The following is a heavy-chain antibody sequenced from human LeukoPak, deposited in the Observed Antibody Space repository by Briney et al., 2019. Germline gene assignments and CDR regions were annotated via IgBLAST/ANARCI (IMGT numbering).Heavy chain of an antibody. Sequence: ASVKVSCKASGYTFTGYYMHWVRQAPGQGLEWMGRINPNSGGTNYAQKFQGRVTMTRDTSISIAYMELSRLRSDDTAVYYCARLAAADRDVDYWGQGTLVTVSS. CDR2: INPNSGGT. J-gene: IGHJ4*02. CDR3: ARLAAADRDVDY. D-gene: IGHD6-13*01. V-gene: IGHV1-2*06. CDR1: GYTFTGYY.